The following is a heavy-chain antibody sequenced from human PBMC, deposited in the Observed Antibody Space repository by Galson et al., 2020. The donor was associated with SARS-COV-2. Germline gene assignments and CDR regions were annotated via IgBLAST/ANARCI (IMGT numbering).Heavy chain of an antibody. CDR2: VNHRGST. CDR3: AAYSGTSGWFDP. D-gene: IGHD6-13*01. CDR1: GGSFSDYS. J-gene: IGHJ5*02. Sequence: SQASETLSLTCAVYGGSFSDYSWSWIRQPPGRGLEWIGEVNHRGSTSYNPSLESRVRISLDASKKQFSLRLSSVTAADTALYYCAAYSGTSGWFDPWGQGTLVTVSS. V-gene: IGHV4-34*01.